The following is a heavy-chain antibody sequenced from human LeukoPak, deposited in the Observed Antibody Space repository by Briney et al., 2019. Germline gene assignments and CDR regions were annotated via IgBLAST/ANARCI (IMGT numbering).Heavy chain of an antibody. V-gene: IGHV4-59*01. CDR2: IYYSGST. J-gene: IGHJ6*04. CDR3: AGEPHSMKYYYGSGSLAGILDV. Sequence: SETLSLTCTVSGGSISSYYWSWIRQPPGKGLEWIGYIYYSGSTNYNPSLTSRVTISVDTSKNLFSLKLSSVTAADTAVYYCAGEPHSMKYYYGSGSLAGILDVWGKGTTVTVSS. CDR1: GGSISSYY. D-gene: IGHD3-10*01.